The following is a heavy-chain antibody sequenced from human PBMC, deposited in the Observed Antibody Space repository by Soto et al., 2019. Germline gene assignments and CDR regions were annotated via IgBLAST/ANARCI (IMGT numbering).Heavy chain of an antibody. V-gene: IGHV3-66*04. D-gene: IGHD3-9*01. J-gene: IGHJ4*02. CDR2: IYSGGRT. Sequence: GGSLRLSCAASGFTVNSNYMSWVRQAPGKGLEWVSIIYSGGRTYYADSVKGRFTISRDNSENTLYLQMNSLRAEDTAVYYCARHYYDFLTGYRNWGQGTLVTVSS. CDR1: GFTVNSNY. CDR3: ARHYYDFLTGYRN.